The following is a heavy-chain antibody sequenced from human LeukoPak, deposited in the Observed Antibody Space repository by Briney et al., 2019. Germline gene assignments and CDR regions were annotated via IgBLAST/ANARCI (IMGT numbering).Heavy chain of an antibody. CDR2: ISGSSVTT. CDR1: GFTFSNHA. CDR3: ATKGTSSPTEY. J-gene: IGHJ4*02. V-gene: IGHV3-23*01. Sequence: GGSLRLSCAASGFTFSNHAMSWVRQAPGRGLEWVSVISGSSVTTFYADSVKGRFTISRDNSKNTLCLQMNSLRAEDTALYYCATKGTSSPTEYWGQGTLVTVSS.